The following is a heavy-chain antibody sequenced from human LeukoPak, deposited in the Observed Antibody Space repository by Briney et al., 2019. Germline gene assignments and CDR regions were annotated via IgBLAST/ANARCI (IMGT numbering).Heavy chain of an antibody. V-gene: IGHV4-38-2*02. CDR2: IYHSGST. Sequence: SETLSLTCTVSGYSISSGYYWGWIRPPPGKGLEWIGSIYHSGSTYYNPSLKSRVTISVDTSKNQFSLKLSSVTAADTAVYYCASRTPSGSYGYWGQGTLVTVSS. J-gene: IGHJ4*02. D-gene: IGHD1-26*01. CDR3: ASRTPSGSYGY. CDR1: GYSISSGYY.